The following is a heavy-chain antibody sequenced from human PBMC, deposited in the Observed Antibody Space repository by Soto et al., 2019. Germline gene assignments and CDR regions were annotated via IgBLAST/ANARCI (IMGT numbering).Heavy chain of an antibody. J-gene: IGHJ4*02. CDR1: GGTFSSYT. Sequence: QVQLVQSGAEVKKPGSSVKVSCKASGGTFSSYTISWVRQAPGQGLEWMGRISPSLGRANYAQKFQGRVTITADKSTRSAYRELSSLRSEDTAVYYCARVALGGSSTYDYGGQGTLVTVSS. V-gene: IGHV1-69*08. D-gene: IGHD1-26*01. CDR2: ISPSLGRA. CDR3: ARVALGGSSTYDY.